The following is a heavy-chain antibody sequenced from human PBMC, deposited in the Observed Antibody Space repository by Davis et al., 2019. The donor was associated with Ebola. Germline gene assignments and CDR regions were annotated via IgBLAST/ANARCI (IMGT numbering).Heavy chain of an antibody. J-gene: IGHJ4*02. CDR2: ISGSGGST. D-gene: IGHD3-3*01. CDR1: GFTFSSYA. Sequence: PGGSLRLFCAASGFTFSSYAMSWVRQAPGKGLEWVSAISGSGGSTYYADSVKGRFTISRDNSKNTLYLQMNSLRAEDTAVYYCAKDNPPYYDFWSGYLDYWGQGTLVTVSS. CDR3: AKDNPPYYDFWSGYLDY. V-gene: IGHV3-23*01.